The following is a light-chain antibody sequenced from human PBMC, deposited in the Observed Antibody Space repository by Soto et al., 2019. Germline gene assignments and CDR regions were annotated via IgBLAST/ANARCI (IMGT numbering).Light chain of an antibody. V-gene: IGKV1-39*01. CDR1: QSISSY. CDR2: AAS. J-gene: IGKJ4*01. Sequence: DIKMYKSPSSLSASVGDRVTMTCRASQSISSYLNWYQQKPGKAPKLLIYAASSLQSGVPSRFSGSGSGTDFALTIASLQPEDSAPYYCQQYYTIPRTFGGGTMVDVK. CDR3: QQYYTIPRT.